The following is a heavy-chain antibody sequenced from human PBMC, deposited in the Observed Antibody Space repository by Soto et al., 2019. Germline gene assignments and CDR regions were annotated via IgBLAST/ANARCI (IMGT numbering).Heavy chain of an antibody. CDR1: GYTFTSYG. CDR3: ARAKYCSGGSCYDWLWMDV. D-gene: IGHD2-15*01. J-gene: IGHJ6*02. Sequence: ASVKVSCKASGYTFTSYGISWVRQAPGQGLEWMGWISAYNGNTNYAQELQGRVTMTTDTSTSTAYMELRSLRSDDTAVYYCARAKYCSGGSCYDWLWMDVWGQGTTVTVSS. CDR2: ISAYNGNT. V-gene: IGHV1-18*04.